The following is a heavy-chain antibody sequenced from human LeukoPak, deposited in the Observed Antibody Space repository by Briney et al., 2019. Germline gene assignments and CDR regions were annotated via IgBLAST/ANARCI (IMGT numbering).Heavy chain of an antibody. CDR2: INPNSGGT. J-gene: IGHJ4*02. CDR3: ARGRTPAGGRVLDGY. Sequence: ASVKVSCKASGYTFTDYYMHWVRQAPGQGLELMGCINPNSGGTDYAQKSQGRVTMTRDTSISTAYMELSSLTSDDTAIYYCARGRTPAGGRVLDGYWGRGTLVSVSS. V-gene: IGHV1-2*02. D-gene: IGHD6-13*01. CDR1: GYTFTDYY.